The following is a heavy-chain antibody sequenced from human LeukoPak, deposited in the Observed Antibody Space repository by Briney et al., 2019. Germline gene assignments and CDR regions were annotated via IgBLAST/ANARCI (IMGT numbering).Heavy chain of an antibody. Sequence: PSETLSLTCTVSDDSIRSCCWWAWIRQPPGKGLEWIGYIYHSGTPTSYNPSLKSRATISIDASRNQFSLKLSSVTAADTAVYYCARGHTSVGYFDWVKGGNWFDPWGQGTLVTVSS. CDR3: ARGHTSVGYFDWVKGGNWFDP. CDR2: IYHSGTP. V-gene: IGHV4-59*01. D-gene: IGHD3-9*01. J-gene: IGHJ5*02. CDR1: DDSIRSCC.